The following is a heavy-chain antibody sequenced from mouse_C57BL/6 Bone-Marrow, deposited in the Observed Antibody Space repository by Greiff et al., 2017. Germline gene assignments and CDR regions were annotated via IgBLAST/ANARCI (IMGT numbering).Heavy chain of an antibody. CDR1: GFTFSDYG. V-gene: IGHV5-17*01. CDR3: ARPNYYGSHYYAMDY. CDR2: ISSGSSTI. J-gene: IGHJ4*01. D-gene: IGHD1-1*01. Sequence: EVKLMESGGGLVKPGGSLKLSCAASGFTFSDYGMHWVRQAPEKGLEWVAYISSGSSTIYYADTVKGRFTISRDNAKNTLFLQMTSLRSDDTAMYYCARPNYYGSHYYAMDYWGQGTSVTVSS.